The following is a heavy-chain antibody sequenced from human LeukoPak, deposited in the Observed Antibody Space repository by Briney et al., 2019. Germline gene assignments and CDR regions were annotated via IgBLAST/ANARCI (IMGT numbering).Heavy chain of an antibody. CDR3: ARGGYCGGDCYFYY. CDR1: GGSISSGSYY. CDR2: IYTSGST. Sequence: PSETLSLTCTDSGGSISSGSYYCSWIRQPAGKGLEWIGRIYTSGSTNYNPSLKSRVTMSVDTSKNQFSLKLSSVTAADTAVYYCARGGYCGGDCYFYYWGQGTLVTVSS. D-gene: IGHD2-21*02. V-gene: IGHV4-61*02. J-gene: IGHJ4*02.